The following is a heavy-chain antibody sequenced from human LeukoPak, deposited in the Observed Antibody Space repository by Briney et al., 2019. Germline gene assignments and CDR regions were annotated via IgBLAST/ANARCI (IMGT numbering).Heavy chain of an antibody. V-gene: IGHV3-23*01. Sequence: GGSLRLSCAASGFTFSNYSMNWVRQAPGKGLEWVSSIGGSGGSTYYADSVKGRFTISRDNSKNTLYLQMNSLRAEDTAVYYCASGSYGLFDYWGQGTLVTVSS. CDR1: GFTFSNYS. D-gene: IGHD1-26*01. CDR2: IGGSGGST. J-gene: IGHJ4*02. CDR3: ASGSYGLFDY.